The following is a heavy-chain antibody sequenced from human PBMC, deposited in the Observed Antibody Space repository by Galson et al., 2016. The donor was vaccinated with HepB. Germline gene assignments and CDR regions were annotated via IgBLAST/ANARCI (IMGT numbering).Heavy chain of an antibody. CDR1: GASVTGAPYF. Sequence: TLSLTCDVSGASVTGAPYFWSWIRQPPGKGLEWIGFVSHSGNTYYNPSLESRVTISLDRTRNQVSLKLDPVTAAEPAVYYCARGGKAELAAAGRYFQHWGQGTLVTVSS. CDR3: ARGGKAELAAAGRYFQH. D-gene: IGHD6-13*01. V-gene: IGHV4-30-2*01. CDR2: VSHSGNT. J-gene: IGHJ1*01.